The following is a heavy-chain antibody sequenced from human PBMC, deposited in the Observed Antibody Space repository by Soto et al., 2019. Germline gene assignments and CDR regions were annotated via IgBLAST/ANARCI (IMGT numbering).Heavy chain of an antibody. CDR3: AKDTTIYTAITNYYYYYGMDV. J-gene: IGHJ6*02. Sequence: PGGSLRLSCAASGFTFSSYAMSWVRQAPGKXLEWVSAISGSGGSTYYADSVKGRFTISRDNSKNTLYLQMNSLRAEDTAVYYCAKDTTIYTAITNYYYYYGMDVWCQGTTVTVSS. CDR1: GFTFSSYA. CDR2: ISGSGGST. D-gene: IGHD3-3*01. V-gene: IGHV3-23*01.